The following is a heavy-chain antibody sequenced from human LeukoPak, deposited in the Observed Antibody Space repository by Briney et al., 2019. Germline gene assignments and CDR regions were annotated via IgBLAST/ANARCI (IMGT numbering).Heavy chain of an antibody. J-gene: IGHJ4*02. Sequence: GGSLRLSCADSGFTLSDYWMHWVRHVPGEGPVWVSRINGDGRSTTYADSVKGRFTISRDNAKNTIFLQMTSLRDEDTAVYYCTRGGLTGQMAAFDYWGQGALVTVSS. CDR1: GFTLSDYW. CDR2: INGDGRST. CDR3: TRGGLTGQMAAFDY. V-gene: IGHV3-74*01. D-gene: IGHD3-9*01.